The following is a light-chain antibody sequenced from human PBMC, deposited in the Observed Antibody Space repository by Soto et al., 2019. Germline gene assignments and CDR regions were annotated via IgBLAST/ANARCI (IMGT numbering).Light chain of an antibody. Sequence: EIVLTQSPATLSVSPGERSTLSCRASQSVSSNLAWYQQKPGQVPRLLIYGASTRATGIPARFSGSGSGTEFTLTIGSLQSEDFAVHYCQQYNNWIRTFGRGTKVEVK. J-gene: IGKJ1*01. CDR1: QSVSSN. V-gene: IGKV3-15*01. CDR3: QQYNNWIRT. CDR2: GAS.